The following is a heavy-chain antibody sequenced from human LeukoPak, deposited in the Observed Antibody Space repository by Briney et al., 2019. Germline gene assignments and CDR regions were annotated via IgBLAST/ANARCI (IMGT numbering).Heavy chain of an antibody. CDR2: ITGDGSNT. CDR3: GRRGVPASIDV. J-gene: IGHJ6*02. Sequence: GGALGLSCEASGSTFSSYYMHWGRQTPGKGVIWVSHITGDGSNTGYADSVKGRFTISRHNAKNTLYLQMNSLRAEDTAVYYCGRRGVPASIDVWGRGTTVIVSS. D-gene: IGHD2-2*01. V-gene: IGHV3-74*01. CDR1: GSTFSSYY.